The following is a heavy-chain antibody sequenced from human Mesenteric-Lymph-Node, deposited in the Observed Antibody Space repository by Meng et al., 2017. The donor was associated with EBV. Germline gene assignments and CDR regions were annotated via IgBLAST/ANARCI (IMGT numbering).Heavy chain of an antibody. Sequence: QRQLQGSGPGLVKPSATLSLTCSVSGGSLSSSSYYWAWIRQPPGKGLEWIGTIYYSGNTFYNPSLESRITISVDTSTNQFSLNLRSVSAPDTAVYYCARLYDNYVDYWGRGSLVTVSS. CDR3: ARLYDNYVDY. D-gene: IGHD3-9*01. V-gene: IGHV4-39*01. J-gene: IGHJ4*02. CDR1: GGSLSSSSYY. CDR2: IYYSGNT.